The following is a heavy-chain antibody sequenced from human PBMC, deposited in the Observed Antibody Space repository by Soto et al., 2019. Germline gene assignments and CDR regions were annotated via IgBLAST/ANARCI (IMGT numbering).Heavy chain of an antibody. CDR1: GDTCRNYI. J-gene: IGHJ6*02. V-gene: IGHV1-18*01. CDR3: ASYCSCNACYSRHYYAMDV. CDR2: ISPYNGNT. Sequence: QVQLVQSAGEVKKPGASAIVSCQASGDTCRNYIIAWLRQAPGQGLEWMGWISPYNGNTHYARQFRVRVTLTTDTSTSAAYLELRTLGADDAATYYCASYCSCNACYSRHYYAMDVWGQGTTVSVSS. D-gene: IGHD2-21*02.